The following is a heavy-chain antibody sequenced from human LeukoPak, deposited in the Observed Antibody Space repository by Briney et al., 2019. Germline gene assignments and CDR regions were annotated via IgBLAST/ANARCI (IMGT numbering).Heavy chain of an antibody. CDR1: GYTFTNYH. CDR2: MNPNNGDS. D-gene: IGHD6-25*01. V-gene: IGHV1-8*03. CDR3: ARTTSFTASGYDY. J-gene: IGHJ4*02. Sequence: APVTVSCKASGYTFTNYHINWVRQATGQGLEWMGWMNPNNGDSGYAQKFQGRVTITRDTSIGTSYMELRSLRSDDTAVYFCARTTSFTASGYDYWGQGTLVTVSS.